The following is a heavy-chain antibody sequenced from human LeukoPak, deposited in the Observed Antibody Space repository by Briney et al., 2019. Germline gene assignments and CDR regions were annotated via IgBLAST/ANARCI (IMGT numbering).Heavy chain of an antibody. CDR2: ISSSSSYI. CDR1: GFTFSSYS. J-gene: IGHJ1*01. D-gene: IGHD1/OR15-1a*01. CDR3: ARDCDPFKEGCQNSFQH. Sequence: GGSLRLSCAASGFTFSSYSMNWVRQAPGKGLEWVSSISSSSSYIYYADSVKGRFTISRDNAKNSLYLQMNSLRAEDTAVYYCARDCDPFKEGCQNSFQHWGQGTLVTVSS. V-gene: IGHV3-21*01.